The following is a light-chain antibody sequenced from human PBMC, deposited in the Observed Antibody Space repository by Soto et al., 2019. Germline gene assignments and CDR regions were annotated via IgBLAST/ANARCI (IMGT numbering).Light chain of an antibody. CDR1: QSISSW. J-gene: IGKJ5*01. Sequence: DIQMTQSPSTLSASVGDRVTITCRASQSISSWLAWYQQKPGKATKLLIYDASSLESGVPSRFSGSGSGTEFTLTISSLQPDDFATYYCQQYNSYLITFGQGTLLEI. CDR3: QQYNSYLIT. V-gene: IGKV1-5*01. CDR2: DAS.